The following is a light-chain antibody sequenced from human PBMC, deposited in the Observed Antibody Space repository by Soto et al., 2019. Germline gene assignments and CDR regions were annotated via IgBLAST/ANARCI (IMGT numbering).Light chain of an antibody. CDR3: QQYGSSPRT. V-gene: IGKV3-20*01. Sequence: EIVFTQSPGTLSLSPGERATLSCRASESVDSSYLAWYQQKPGQAPRLLMYAAGTRATGIPDRFSGSGSGTDFTLTISTLEPEDYAVYYCQQYGSSPRTFGQGTKLEIK. CDR2: AAG. CDR1: ESVDSSY. J-gene: IGKJ2*01.